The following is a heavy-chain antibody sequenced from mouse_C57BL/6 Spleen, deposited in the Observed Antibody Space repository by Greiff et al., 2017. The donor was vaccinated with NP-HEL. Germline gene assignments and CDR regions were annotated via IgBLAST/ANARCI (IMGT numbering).Heavy chain of an antibody. Sequence: ESGPGLVKPSQSLSLTCSVSGYSITSGYYWNWIRQLPGNKLEWMGYISYDGSNHYHPSLKNRISITRDTSKNQFFLKLNSVTTEDTATDCCARGDCVDYWGQGTTLTVSS. J-gene: IGHJ2*01. D-gene: IGHD3-3*01. V-gene: IGHV3-6*01. CDR1: GYSITSGYY. CDR3: ARGDCVDY. CDR2: ISYDGSN.